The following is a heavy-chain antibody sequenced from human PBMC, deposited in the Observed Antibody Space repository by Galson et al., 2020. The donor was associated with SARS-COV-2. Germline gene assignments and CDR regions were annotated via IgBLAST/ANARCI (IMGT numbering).Heavy chain of an antibody. CDR3: AKFGELLPLPYYYYYMDV. Sequence: GGSLRLSCAASGFTFSSYSMNWVRQAPGKGLEWVSSIRSSSSYIYYADSVKGRFTISRDNAKNSLYLQMNSLRAEDTAVYYCAKFGELLPLPYYYYYMDVWGKGTTVTISS. CDR1: GFTFSSYS. V-gene: IGHV3-21*01. CDR2: IRSSSSYI. J-gene: IGHJ6*03. D-gene: IGHD3-10*01.